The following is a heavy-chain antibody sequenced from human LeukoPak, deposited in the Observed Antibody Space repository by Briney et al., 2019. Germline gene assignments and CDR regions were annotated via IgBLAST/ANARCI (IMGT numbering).Heavy chain of an antibody. CDR2: IDPSDSYT. Sequence: GESLKISCKGSGYSFTSYWISWVRQMPGKGLEWMGRIDPSDSYTNYSPSFQGHVTISADKSISTAYLQWSSLKASDTAMYYCARIVVVVAATRRHAFDIWGQGTMVTVSP. D-gene: IGHD2-15*01. V-gene: IGHV5-10-1*01. J-gene: IGHJ3*02. CDR1: GYSFTSYW. CDR3: ARIVVVVAATRRHAFDI.